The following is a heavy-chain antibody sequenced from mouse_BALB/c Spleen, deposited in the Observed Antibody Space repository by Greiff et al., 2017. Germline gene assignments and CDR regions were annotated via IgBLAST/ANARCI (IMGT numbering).Heavy chain of an antibody. CDR3: ARSQRGLPFDY. J-gene: IGHJ2*01. D-gene: IGHD3-1*01. Sequence: EVQLMESGPELVQPGASVKVSCKASGYSFTDYNMYWVNQSHGKSLEWIGYIDPYNGGTSYNQKFKGKATLTVDKSSSTAFMHLNSLTSEDSAVYYCARSQRGLPFDYWGQGTTLTVSS. CDR2: IDPYNGGT. CDR1: GYSFTDYN. V-gene: IGHV1S135*01.